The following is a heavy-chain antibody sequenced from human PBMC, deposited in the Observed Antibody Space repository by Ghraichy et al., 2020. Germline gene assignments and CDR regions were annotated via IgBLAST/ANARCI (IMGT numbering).Heavy chain of an antibody. J-gene: IGHJ5*02. V-gene: IGHV4-34*01. CDR3: ARGPSSSTSSRRGFDP. Sequence: SETLSLTCAVYGGSFSGYYWSWIRQPPGKGLEWIGEINHRGSTNYNPSLKSRVTISVDTSKNQFSLKLSSVTAADTAVYYCARGPSSSTSSRRGFDPWGQGTLVTVSS. CDR1: GGSFSGYY. D-gene: IGHD2-2*01. CDR2: INHRGST.